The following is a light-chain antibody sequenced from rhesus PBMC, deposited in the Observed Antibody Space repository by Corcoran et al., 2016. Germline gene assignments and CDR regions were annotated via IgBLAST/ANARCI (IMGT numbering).Light chain of an antibody. J-gene: IGKJ3*01. CDR3: QQHDNSPFT. CDR2: RAS. V-gene: IGKV1-69*01. Sequence: DIQMTQSPSSLSASVGDRVTITCRASQGISNWLAWYQQKPGKAPKLLLYRASNLETGVPSRCSGSGSGTDFTLTISSLQPEDIATYYCQQHDNSPFTFGPGTKLDIK. CDR1: QGISNW.